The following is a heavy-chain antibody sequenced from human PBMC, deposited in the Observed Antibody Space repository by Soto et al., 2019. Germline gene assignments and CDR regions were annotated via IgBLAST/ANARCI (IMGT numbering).Heavy chain of an antibody. CDR3: AGQTFTIAAASYGRSNWFDP. J-gene: IGHJ5*01. V-gene: IGHV4-39*01. CDR1: GGSITSSSHF. Sequence: SETLSLTCSASGGSITSSSHFWGWVRQPPGKGLEWIGTIYFTGNTYYTPSLKSRLTMSIDTSKNEFSLRLNSVTAADTAVYYCAGQTFTIAAASYGRSNWFDPWGQGTTVTVSS. D-gene: IGHD6-25*01. CDR2: IYFTGNT.